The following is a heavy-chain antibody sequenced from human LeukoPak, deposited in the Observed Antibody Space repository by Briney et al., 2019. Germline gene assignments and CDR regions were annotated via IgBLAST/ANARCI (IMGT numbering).Heavy chain of an antibody. CDR1: GGTLRSYA. Sequence: SVKVSCKASGGTLRSYAISWVRQAPGQGLEWMGRIIPIFGTANYAQKFQGRVTITTDESTSTAYMELSSLRSEDTAVYYCARARSSGWYEGFDYWGQGTLVTVSS. CDR2: IIPIFGTA. CDR3: ARARSSGWYEGFDY. V-gene: IGHV1-69*05. D-gene: IGHD6-19*01. J-gene: IGHJ4*02.